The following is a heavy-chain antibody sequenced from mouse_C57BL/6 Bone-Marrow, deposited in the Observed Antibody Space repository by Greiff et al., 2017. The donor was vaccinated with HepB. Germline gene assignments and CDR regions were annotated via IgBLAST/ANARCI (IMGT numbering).Heavy chain of an antibody. CDR2: ISYSGST. CDR1: GYSITSGYD. D-gene: IGHD2-3*01. CDR3: AREVDGYYFDY. V-gene: IGHV3-1*01. J-gene: IGHJ2*01. Sequence: EVMLVESGPGMVKPSQSLSLTCTVTGYSITSGYDWHWIRHFPGNKLEWMGYISYSGSTNYNPSLKSRISITHDTSKNHFFLKLNSVTTEDTATYYCAREVDGYYFDYWGQGTTLTVSS.